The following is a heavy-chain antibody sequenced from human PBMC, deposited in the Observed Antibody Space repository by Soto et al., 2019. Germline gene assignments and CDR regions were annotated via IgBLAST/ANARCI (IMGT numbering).Heavy chain of an antibody. Sequence: GGSLRLSCAASGFTFSSYSMNWVRQAPGKGLEWVSSISSSSSYIYYADSVKGGFTTSRDNAKNSLYLQMNSLGAEATAEYYCARDGSSRYCSGGSCYFEFDYWGQGTLVTVSS. CDR1: GFTFSSYS. J-gene: IGHJ4*02. V-gene: IGHV3-21*01. CDR2: ISSSSSYI. D-gene: IGHD2-15*01. CDR3: ARDGSSRYCSGGSCYFEFDY.